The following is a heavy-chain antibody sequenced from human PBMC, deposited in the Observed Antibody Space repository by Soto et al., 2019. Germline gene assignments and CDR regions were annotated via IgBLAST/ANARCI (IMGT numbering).Heavy chain of an antibody. CDR3: AKETLGGSGSYYTYYFDY. Sequence: EVQLLESGGGLVQPGGSLRLSCAPSGFTFSSYAMSWVRQAPGKGLEWVSAISGSGGSTYYADSVKGRFTISRDNSKNTLYLQMNSLRAEDTAVYYCAKETLGGSGSYYTYYFDYWGQGTLVTVSS. CDR2: ISGSGGST. D-gene: IGHD3-10*01. J-gene: IGHJ4*02. V-gene: IGHV3-23*01. CDR1: GFTFSSYA.